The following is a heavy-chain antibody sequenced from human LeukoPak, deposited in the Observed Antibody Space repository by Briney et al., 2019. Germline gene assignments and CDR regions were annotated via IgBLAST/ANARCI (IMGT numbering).Heavy chain of an antibody. Sequence: GGSLRLSCAASGFTFSSYGMHWVRQAPGKGLEWVAVIWYDGSNKYYADSVKGRFTISRDNSKNTLYLQMNSLRAEDTAVYYCATLPYCSGGSCYPTPEIIWGQGTLVTVSS. V-gene: IGHV3-33*01. CDR1: GFTFSSYG. CDR2: IWYDGSNK. CDR3: ATLPYCSGGSCYPTPEII. J-gene: IGHJ4*02. D-gene: IGHD2-15*01.